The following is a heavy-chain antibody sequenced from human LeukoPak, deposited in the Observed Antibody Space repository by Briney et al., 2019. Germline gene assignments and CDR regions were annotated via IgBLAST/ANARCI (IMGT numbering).Heavy chain of an antibody. V-gene: IGHV4-39*07. CDR2: IYYSGST. J-gene: IGHJ6*03. CDR3: ARSYYGSGSYYYYYYYMDV. Sequence: SETLSLTCTVSGGSISSSSYYWGWIRQPPGKGLEWIGSIYYSGSTYYSPSLKSRVTISVDTSKNQFSLKLSSVTAADTAVYYCARSYYGSGSYYYYYYYMDVWGKGTTVTISS. CDR1: GGSISSSSYY. D-gene: IGHD3-10*01.